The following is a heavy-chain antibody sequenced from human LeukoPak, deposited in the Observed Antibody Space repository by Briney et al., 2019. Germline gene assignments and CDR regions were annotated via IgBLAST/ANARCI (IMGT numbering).Heavy chain of an antibody. CDR2: INPNSGGT. CDR3: ARELRYFALEAFDI. Sequence: ASVKVSCKASGYTFSDYYMHWVRQTPGQGLEWMGWINPNSGGTDYAQKFQGRVTMTRDTSISTAYMELSRLRSDDTAVYYCARELRYFALEAFDIWGQGTMVTVSS. D-gene: IGHD3-9*01. CDR1: GYTFSDYY. J-gene: IGHJ3*02. V-gene: IGHV1-2*02.